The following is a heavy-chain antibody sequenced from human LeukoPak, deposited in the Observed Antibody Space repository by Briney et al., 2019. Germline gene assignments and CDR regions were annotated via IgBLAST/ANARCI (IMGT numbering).Heavy chain of an antibody. CDR1: GGSFSGYY. CDR2: INHSGST. Sequence: SETLSLTCAVYGGSFSGYYWSWIRQPPGKGLEWIGEINHSGSTNYNPSLKSRVTISVDTSKNQFSLKLSSVTAADTAVYYCAGDDCSSTSCLGDWGQGTLVTVSS. V-gene: IGHV4-34*01. J-gene: IGHJ4*02. D-gene: IGHD2-2*01. CDR3: AGDDCSSTSCLGD.